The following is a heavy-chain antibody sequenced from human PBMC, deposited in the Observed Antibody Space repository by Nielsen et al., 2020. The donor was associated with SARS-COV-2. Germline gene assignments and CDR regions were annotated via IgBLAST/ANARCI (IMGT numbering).Heavy chain of an antibody. V-gene: IGHV4-61*01. Sequence: SETLSLTCIVSGGSISTGSHYWSWLRPPPGKELDWIGYFFYRGNTNYNPSLKSRVTISVDTSKNHFSLKVNSVTAADTAVYYCVRIDMATISVDYWGRGTLVTVSS. CDR2: FFYRGNT. CDR3: VRIDMATISVDY. D-gene: IGHD5-24*01. CDR1: GGSISTGSHY. J-gene: IGHJ4*02.